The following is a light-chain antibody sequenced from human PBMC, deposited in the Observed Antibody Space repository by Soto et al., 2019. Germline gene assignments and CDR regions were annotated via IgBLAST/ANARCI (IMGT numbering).Light chain of an antibody. CDR2: GAS. CDR1: QSVSSSY. V-gene: IGKV3-20*01. CDR3: QQYDSAPT. Sequence: EIVLTQSPGTLSLSPGERATLSCRASQSVSSSYLAWYQQKPGQAPRLLIYGASSRATGIPDRFSGSGSGTDFTLTISGLEPEDVAVYSCQQYDSAPTFGGGTKVEI. J-gene: IGKJ4*01.